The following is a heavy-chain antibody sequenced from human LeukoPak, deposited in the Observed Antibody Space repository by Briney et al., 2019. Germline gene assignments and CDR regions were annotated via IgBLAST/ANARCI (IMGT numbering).Heavy chain of an antibody. CDR2: INHSGST. CDR3: ARGYYDFWSGYSPAYYYYYYMDV. D-gene: IGHD3-3*01. J-gene: IGHJ6*03. V-gene: IGHV4-34*01. CDR1: GGSISSYY. Sequence: SETLSLTCTVSGGSISSYYWSWIRQPPGKGLEWIGEINHSGSTNYNPSLKSRVTISVDTSKNQFSLKLSSVTAADTAVYYCARGYYDFWSGYSPAYYYYYYMDVWGKGTTVTVSS.